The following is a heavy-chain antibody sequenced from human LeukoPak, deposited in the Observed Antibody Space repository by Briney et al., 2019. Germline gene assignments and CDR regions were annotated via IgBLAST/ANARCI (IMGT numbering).Heavy chain of an antibody. J-gene: IGHJ4*02. D-gene: IGHD6-13*01. CDR2: INPSGGST. Sequence: ASVKVSCKASGYTFTSYYMHWARQAPGQGLEWMGIINPSGGSTSYAQKFQGRVTMTRDTSTGTVYMELSSLRSEDTAVYYCARDLGGGFIAAAGTIDYWGQGTLVTVSS. CDR1: GYTFTSYY. CDR3: ARDLGGGFIAAAGTIDY. V-gene: IGHV1-46*01.